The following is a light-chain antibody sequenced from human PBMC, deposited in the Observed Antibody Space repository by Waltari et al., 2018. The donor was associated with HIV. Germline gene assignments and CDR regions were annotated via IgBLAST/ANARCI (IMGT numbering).Light chain of an antibody. CDR3: QQYYSTPT. CDR1: EGVLSSSTNVDY. Sequence: EIILTQSPETLSVYLGGRAAIHCKSAEGVLSSSTNVDYFAWYQHKPGHPPKLLLSRASTRASGVPARFTASGSRTDFTLTIDDLRADDVGFYFCQQYYSTPTFGRGTQL. V-gene: IGKV4-1*01. J-gene: IGKJ5*01. CDR2: RAS.